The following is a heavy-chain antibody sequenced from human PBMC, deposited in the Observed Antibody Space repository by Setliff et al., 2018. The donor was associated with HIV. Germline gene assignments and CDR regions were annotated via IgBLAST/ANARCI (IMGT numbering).Heavy chain of an antibody. CDR1: GQFISDGYY. CDR2: VYHSGKT. J-gene: IGHJ4*02. Sequence: PSETLSLTCTVSGQFISDGYYWGWIRQPPGKGLEWIGSVYHSGKTYYNPSLKSRVTISLDTSKNRFSLQLTSVTAADTAVYYCARHRDGGTYPLDYWGQGTLVTVSS. V-gene: IGHV4-38-2*02. D-gene: IGHD1-26*01. CDR3: ARHRDGGTYPLDY.